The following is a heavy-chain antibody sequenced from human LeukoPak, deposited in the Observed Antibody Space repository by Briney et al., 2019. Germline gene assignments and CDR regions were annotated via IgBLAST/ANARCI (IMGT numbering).Heavy chain of an antibody. CDR1: GFTFSSYW. D-gene: IGHD3-22*01. V-gene: IGHV3-7*01. J-gene: IGHJ4*02. Sequence: GGSLRLSCAASGFTFSSYWMSWVRQAPGKGLEWVANIKQDGSEKYYVDSVKGRFTISRDNAKNSLYLQMNSLRAEDTAVYYCARDSGQYYYDSSGYYDSDYGGQGTLVTVSS. CDR3: ARDSGQYYYDSSGYYDSDY. CDR2: IKQDGSEK.